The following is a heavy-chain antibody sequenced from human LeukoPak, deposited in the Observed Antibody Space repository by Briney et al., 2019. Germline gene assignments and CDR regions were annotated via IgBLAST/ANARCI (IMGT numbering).Heavy chain of an antibody. CDR3: ARSQPADSSSWLHVTVVLESFDP. J-gene: IGHJ5*02. CDR2: IYYSGST. Sequence: PSETLSVTCTVSGGSISSGGYYWSWIRQHPGKGLEWIGYIYYSGSTYYNPSLKSRVTISVDTSKNQFSLKLSSVTAADTAVYYCARSQPADSSSWLHVTVVLESFDPWGQGTLVTVSS. D-gene: IGHD6-13*01. V-gene: IGHV4-31*03. CDR1: GGSISSGGYY.